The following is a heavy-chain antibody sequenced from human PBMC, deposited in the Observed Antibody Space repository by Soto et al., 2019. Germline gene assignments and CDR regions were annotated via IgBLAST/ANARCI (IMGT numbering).Heavy chain of an antibody. J-gene: IGHJ5*02. Sequence: SVKVSCKASGGTFSSYAISWVRQAPGQGLEWMGGIIPIFGTANYAQKFQGRVTITADESTSTAYMELSSLRSEDTAVYYCARTTTVTTFSVVVWFDPWGQGTLVTAPQ. CDR3: ARTTTVTTFSVVVWFDP. V-gene: IGHV1-69*13. CDR2: IIPIFGTA. D-gene: IGHD4-17*01. CDR1: GGTFSSYA.